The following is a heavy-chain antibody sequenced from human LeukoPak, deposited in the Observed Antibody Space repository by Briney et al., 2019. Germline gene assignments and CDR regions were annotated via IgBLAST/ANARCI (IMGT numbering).Heavy chain of an antibody. Sequence: PGGSLRLSCTASGFTFGDYAMSWVRQAPGKGLEWVGFIRSKAYGGTAEYAASVKGRLSISRDDSKSIAYLQMNSLKSEDTAVYYCTRVQVVVGAMAAFDIWGQGTMVTVSS. V-gene: IGHV3-49*04. D-gene: IGHD2-15*01. CDR2: IRSKAYGGTA. J-gene: IGHJ3*02. CDR1: GFTFGDYA. CDR3: TRVQVVVGAMAAFDI.